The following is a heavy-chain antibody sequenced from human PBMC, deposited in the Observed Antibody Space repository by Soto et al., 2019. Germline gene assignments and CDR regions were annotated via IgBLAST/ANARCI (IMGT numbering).Heavy chain of an antibody. D-gene: IGHD6-19*01. CDR1: GFTFSNNW. CDR3: GSGGIAVH. V-gene: IGHV3-74*01. Sequence: PGGSLRLSCAASGFTFSNNWMHWVRQAPGKGPVWVSRINSDGSSTYYADSVKGRFTISRDNAKNTLYLQMNSLRADDTAVYYCGSGGIAVHWGKGILVTGSS. J-gene: IGHJ1*01. CDR2: INSDGSST.